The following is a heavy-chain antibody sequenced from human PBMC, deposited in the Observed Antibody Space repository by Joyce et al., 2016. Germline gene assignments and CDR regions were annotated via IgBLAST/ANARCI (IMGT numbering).Heavy chain of an antibody. D-gene: IGHD2-8*01. V-gene: IGHV3-21*01. Sequence: EVQLVESGGGLVKPGGSLRLSCAAAGFTFSSYSMSWVRQAPGKGVELVSSLSRSSSYLKYTDSVKGRFTISRDNAKNSLYLQMNSLRVEDTAVYYCARSSYTNGIFDYWGQGTLVTVSS. CDR3: ARSSYTNGIFDY. J-gene: IGHJ4*02. CDR2: LSRSSSYL. CDR1: GFTFSSYS.